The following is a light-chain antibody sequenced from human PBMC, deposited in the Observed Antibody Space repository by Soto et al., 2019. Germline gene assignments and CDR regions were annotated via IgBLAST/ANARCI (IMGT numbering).Light chain of an antibody. CDR2: GAS. CDR1: QSINSN. CDR3: QQYNNWPRT. V-gene: IGKV3-15*01. Sequence: EIVMAQSPATLSVSPGERATLSCRASQSINSNLAWNQQMPGQAPRLLIYGASTRAAGIPARFSGSGSGTGFNLTISSMQSEDVAVYSCQQYNNWPRTFGQGTKVEIK. J-gene: IGKJ1*01.